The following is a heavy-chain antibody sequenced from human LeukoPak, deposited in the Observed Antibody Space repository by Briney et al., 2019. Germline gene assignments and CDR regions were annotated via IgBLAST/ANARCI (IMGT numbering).Heavy chain of an antibody. Sequence: GGSLRLSCAASGVMFRTYAMHWVRQAPGKGLEYVSGISSDGGTTNYANSVKGRFTISRDNSKNTLYLQVGSLRPEDMAVYYCARVYIAGMTGHYSLDYWGQGTLLTVSS. CDR1: GVMFRTYA. CDR3: ARVYIAGMTGHYSLDY. CDR2: ISSDGGTT. V-gene: IGHV3-64*01. J-gene: IGHJ4*02. D-gene: IGHD3-9*01.